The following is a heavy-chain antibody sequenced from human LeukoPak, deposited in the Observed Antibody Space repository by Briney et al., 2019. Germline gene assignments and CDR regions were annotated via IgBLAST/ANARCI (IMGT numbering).Heavy chain of an antibody. D-gene: IGHD1-26*01. J-gene: IGHJ4*02. CDR2: ISGSGGST. V-gene: IGHV3-23*01. Sequence: GGSLRLSCAASGFTFSSYAMSWVRQAQGKGLEWVSAISGSGGSTYYADSVKGRFTISRDNSKNTLYLQMNSLRAEDTAVYYCAGKSGSYLFYWGQGTLVTVSS. CDR1: GFTFSSYA. CDR3: AGKSGSYLFY.